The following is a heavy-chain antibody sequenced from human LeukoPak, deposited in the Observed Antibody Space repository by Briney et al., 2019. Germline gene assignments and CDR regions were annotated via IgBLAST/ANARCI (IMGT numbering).Heavy chain of an antibody. J-gene: IGHJ4*02. Sequence: PGGSLRLSCAASGFTLNDHYMDWVRQAPGKGPEWVGRIKNKRGSYTADYAASVKGRFTISRDDSQNSLYLQMNSLKTEDTAVYYCGRDTATALDYWGQGTLVTVSS. CDR1: GFTLNDHY. CDR3: GRDTATALDY. V-gene: IGHV3-72*01. CDR2: IKNKRGSYTA. D-gene: IGHD2-21*02.